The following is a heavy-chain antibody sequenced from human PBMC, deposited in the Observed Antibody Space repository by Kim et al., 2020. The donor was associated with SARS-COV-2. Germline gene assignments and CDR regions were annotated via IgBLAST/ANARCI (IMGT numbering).Heavy chain of an antibody. D-gene: IGHD5-12*01. J-gene: IGHJ6*03. CDR1: GASISQYY. CDR2: ISKNGDT. V-gene: IGHV4-59*01. Sequence: SEPLSLTCTVSGASISQYYATWIRQPPGKGLEWIGHISKNGDTNYNPSLKSRVTISVDTSKNQFSLRLSSVTAADTAVYFCARGSGLYYYYMDVWGKGTTVTVSS. CDR3: ARGSGLYYYYMDV.